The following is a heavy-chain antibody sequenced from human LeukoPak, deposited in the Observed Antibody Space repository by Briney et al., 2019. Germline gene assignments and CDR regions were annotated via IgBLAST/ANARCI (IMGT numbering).Heavy chain of an antibody. CDR1: GYTFTSYG. CDR3: ARVGDFWSGYYDDAFDI. CDR2: IIPIFGTA. J-gene: IGHJ3*02. V-gene: IGHV1-69*05. D-gene: IGHD3-3*01. Sequence: KVSCKASGYTFTSYGISWVRQAPGQGLEWVGGIIPIFGTANYAQKFQGRVTITTDESTSTAYMELSSLGSEDTAVYYCARVGDFWSGYYDDAFDIWGQGTMVTVSS.